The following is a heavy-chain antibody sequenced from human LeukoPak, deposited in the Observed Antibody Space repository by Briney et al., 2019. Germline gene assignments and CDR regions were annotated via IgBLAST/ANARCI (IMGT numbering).Heavy chain of an antibody. D-gene: IGHD5-18*01. Sequence: GGSLRLSCAASGFTVSSNYMSWVRQAPGKRLEWVSVIYSGGSTYYADSVKGRFTISRDNSKNTLYLQMNSLRAEDTAVYYCARVAGPMVTYYYMDVWGKGTTVTVSS. CDR3: ARVAGPMVTYYYMDV. CDR2: IYSGGST. V-gene: IGHV3-53*01. CDR1: GFTVSSNY. J-gene: IGHJ6*03.